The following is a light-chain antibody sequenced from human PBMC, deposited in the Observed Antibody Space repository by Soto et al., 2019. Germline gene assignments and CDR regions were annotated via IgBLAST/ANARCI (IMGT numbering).Light chain of an antibody. CDR3: QQCYTYPIT. V-gene: IGKV1-5*03. CDR1: QRISDC. Sequence: DIQMTQSPSALSVSVGDRVTISCRASQRISDCLAWYQQKPGKAPKLLIYKASSLEYGVPSRFSGSRSGTEFTLTISSLQPDDFATYSCQQCYTYPITFGQGTRLEIK. CDR2: KAS. J-gene: IGKJ5*01.